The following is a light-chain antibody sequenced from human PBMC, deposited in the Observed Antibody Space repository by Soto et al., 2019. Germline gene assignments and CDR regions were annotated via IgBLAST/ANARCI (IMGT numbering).Light chain of an antibody. Sequence: ALTQPASVSGSPGQSITTSCTGTSSDVGGYNYVSWYQQHPGKAPKLMIYEVSNRPSGVSNRFSGSKSGNTASLTISGLQAEDEADYYCGSYTSSSSLYVFGTGTKVTVL. CDR1: SSDVGGYNY. CDR3: GSYTSSSSLYV. J-gene: IGLJ1*01. CDR2: EVS. V-gene: IGLV2-14*01.